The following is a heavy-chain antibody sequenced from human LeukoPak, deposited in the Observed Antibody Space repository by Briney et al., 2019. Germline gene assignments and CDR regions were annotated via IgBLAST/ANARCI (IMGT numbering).Heavy chain of an antibody. CDR1: GYTLNEYS. V-gene: IGHV1-2*06. CDR3: ARGRAREDIVAVPAANICLGDVDY. D-gene: IGHD2-2*01. J-gene: IGHJ4*02. Sequence: ASVKVSCKVSGYTLNEYSMHWVRQAPGNGLEWLGRINPNSGGTNYAQKFHGRVTMNRDTSISTAYMELSRLRSEDTAVYYCARGRAREDIVAVPAANICLGDVDYWGQGTLVTVSS. CDR2: INPNSGGT.